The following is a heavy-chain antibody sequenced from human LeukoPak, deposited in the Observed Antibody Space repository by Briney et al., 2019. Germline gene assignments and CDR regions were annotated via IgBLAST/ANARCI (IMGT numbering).Heavy chain of an antibody. V-gene: IGHV1-2*02. J-gene: IGHJ4*02. CDR3: ARDRGPEWWGSFDY. Sequence: ASVKVSCKASGYTFTGHYMHWVRQAPGQGLERMGWINPNSGGTNFEQKFQGRVTMTRDTSSSTVYMEVSRLTSDDTAVYYCARDRGPEWWGSFDYWGQGTLVTVSS. CDR1: GYTFTGHY. D-gene: IGHD3-16*01. CDR2: INPNSGGT.